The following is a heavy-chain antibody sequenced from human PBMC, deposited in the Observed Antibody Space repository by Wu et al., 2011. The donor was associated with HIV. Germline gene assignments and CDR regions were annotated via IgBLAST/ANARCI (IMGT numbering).Heavy chain of an antibody. J-gene: IGHJ4*02. CDR2: INPNSGGT. V-gene: IGHV1-69*06. CDR1: GGTFSSYA. Sequence: QVQLVQSGAEVKKPGSSVKVSCKASGGTFSSYAISWVRQAPGQGLEWMGWINPNSGGTNYAQKFQGRVTVTRDTSTRTVYMELNSLRSEDTAVYYCARGGSSDYWGQGTWSPSPQ. D-gene: IGHD3-16*01. CDR3: ARGGSSDY.